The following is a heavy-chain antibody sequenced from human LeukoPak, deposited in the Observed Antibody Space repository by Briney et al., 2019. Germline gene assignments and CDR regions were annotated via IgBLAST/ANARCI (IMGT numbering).Heavy chain of an antibody. Sequence: GRSLRLSCSASGFTFSTYAIHWVRQAPGKGLQYVSSIGTSGISTYYADSVTGRFTISRDNSKNSLYLQMSNLRPADTAVYYCVRGQEVVYTPTFDYWGQGVLVTVSS. J-gene: IGHJ4*02. V-gene: IGHV3-64D*09. CDR1: GFTFSTYA. CDR2: IGTSGIST. CDR3: VRGQEVVYTPTFDY. D-gene: IGHD2-8*02.